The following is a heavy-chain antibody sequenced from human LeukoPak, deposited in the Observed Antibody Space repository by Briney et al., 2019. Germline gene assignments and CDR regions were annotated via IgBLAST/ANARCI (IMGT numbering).Heavy chain of an antibody. CDR1: GGSISSNY. V-gene: IGHV4-59*08. Sequence: SRTLSLTCTVSGGSISSNYWSSGRRPPGKGLECIGGIYYSVSTNYNPPLKSRVPISIDTSKKQFSLKLRSVTAADTAVYYCARHSFYYDSSGSYYYFDYWGQGTLVTVSS. CDR3: ARHSFYYDSSGSYYYFDY. CDR2: IYYSVST. J-gene: IGHJ4*02. D-gene: IGHD3-22*01.